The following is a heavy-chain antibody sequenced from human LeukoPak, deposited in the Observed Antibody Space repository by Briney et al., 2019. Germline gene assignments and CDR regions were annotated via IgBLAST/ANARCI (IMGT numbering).Heavy chain of an antibody. V-gene: IGHV3-21*01. CDR3: ARDPVKGYSYGYTDY. CDR1: GFTFSSYS. Sequence: GGSLRLSCADSGFTFSSYSMNWVRQAPGKGLEWVSSISSSRSYIYYADSVKGRFTISRDNAKNSLYLQMNSLRAEDTAVYYCARDPVKGYSYGYTDYWGQGTLVTVSS. D-gene: IGHD5-18*01. CDR2: ISSSRSYI. J-gene: IGHJ4*02.